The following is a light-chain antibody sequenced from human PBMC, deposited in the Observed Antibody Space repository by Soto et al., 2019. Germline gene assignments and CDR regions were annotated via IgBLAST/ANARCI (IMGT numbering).Light chain of an antibody. CDR1: QSVSSSY. CDR2: GAS. J-gene: IGKJ1*01. CDR3: QQYGSSPWT. Sequence: ELVLTQSPGTLSLSPGERATLSCRASQSVSSSYLAWYKQQPGQAPRPLIYGASSRANGIPDRFSGSGSGTDFTLTISRLEPEEFAVYYCQQYGSSPWTLGQGTKVEIK. V-gene: IGKV3-20*01.